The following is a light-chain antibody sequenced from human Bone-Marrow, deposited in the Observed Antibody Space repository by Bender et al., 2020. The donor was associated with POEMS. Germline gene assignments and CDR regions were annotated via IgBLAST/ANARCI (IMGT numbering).Light chain of an antibody. CDR2: QDT. CDR3: QAWDTYSVI. J-gene: IGLJ2*01. Sequence: SYEVTQPPSVSVSPGQTASITCSGDDLGDKYVAWYQQKPGQSPVLVIYQDTKRPSGIPERFYGSKSGNTATLTISGTQAMDEADYYCQAWDTYSVIFGGGTKLTVL. V-gene: IGLV3-1*01. CDR1: DLGDKY.